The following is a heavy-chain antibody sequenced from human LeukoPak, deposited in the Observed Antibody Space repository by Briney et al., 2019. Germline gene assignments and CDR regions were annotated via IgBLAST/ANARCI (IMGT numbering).Heavy chain of an antibody. V-gene: IGHV3-48*03. Sequence: PGGSLRLSCAASGFTFSSYEMNWVRQAPGKGLEWVSYISSSGSTIYYADSVKGRSTISRDNAKNSLYLQMNSLRAEDTAVYYSARDKEYYDFWSGYSRYMDVWGKGTTVTVSS. CDR3: ARDKEYYDFWSGYSRYMDV. D-gene: IGHD3-3*01. CDR2: ISSSGSTI. J-gene: IGHJ6*03. CDR1: GFTFSSYE.